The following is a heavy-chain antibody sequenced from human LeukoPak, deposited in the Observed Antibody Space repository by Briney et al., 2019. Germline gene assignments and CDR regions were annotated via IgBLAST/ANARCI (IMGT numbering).Heavy chain of an antibody. J-gene: IGHJ5*02. Sequence: PGGSLRLSCAASGFTFTNNFMSWVRQVPGKGLEWVANIKQDGSETTYADSVRGRFTIFRDNAKDSVYLQMNSLRAEDTAVYYCARDRRSYSSSSHWFDPWGQGTLVTVSS. CDR1: GFTFTNNF. V-gene: IGHV3-7*01. CDR2: IKQDGSET. CDR3: ARDRRSYSSSSHWFDP. D-gene: IGHD6-6*01.